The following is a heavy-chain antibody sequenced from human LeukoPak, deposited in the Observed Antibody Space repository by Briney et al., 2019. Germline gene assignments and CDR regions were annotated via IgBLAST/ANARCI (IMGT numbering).Heavy chain of an antibody. CDR2: ISAYNGNT. CDR3: ARESSRVCSSTSCYPERFDP. CDR1: GYTFTSYG. J-gene: IGHJ5*02. D-gene: IGHD2-2*01. V-gene: IGHV1-18*01. Sequence: ASVKVSCKASGYTFTSYGISWVRPAPGQGLEWMGWISAYNGNTNYAQKLQGRVTMTTDTSTSTAYMELRSLRSDDTAVYYCARESSRVCSSTSCYPERFDPWGQGTLVTVSS.